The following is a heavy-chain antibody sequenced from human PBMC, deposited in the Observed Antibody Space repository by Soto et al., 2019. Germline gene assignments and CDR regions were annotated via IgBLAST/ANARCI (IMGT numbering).Heavy chain of an antibody. CDR1: GYTFTSYA. V-gene: IGHV1-3*01. D-gene: IGHD3-22*01. CDR2: INAGNGNT. J-gene: IGHJ4*02. Sequence: ASVKVSCKASGYTFTSYAMHWVRQAPGQRLEWMGWINAGNGNTKYSQKFQGRVTITRDTSASTAYMELSSLRSEDTAVYYCATSLYYYDSSGYYDRYYWGQGTLVTV. CDR3: ATSLYYYDSSGYYDRYY.